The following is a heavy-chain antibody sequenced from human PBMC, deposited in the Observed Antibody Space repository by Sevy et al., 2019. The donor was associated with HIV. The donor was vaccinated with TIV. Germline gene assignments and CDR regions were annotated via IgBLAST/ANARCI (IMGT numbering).Heavy chain of an antibody. Sequence: GGSLRLSCVASGFSLNSYWMSWVRQTPGKGLEWVANVKQDGSVKYYVDSVKGRFTISRDNARNLVDLQMNSLRVEDTALYYCVRAIVAHDSFWGQGTLVTVSS. CDR1: GFSLNSYW. J-gene: IGHJ4*02. CDR2: VKQDGSVK. CDR3: VRAIVAHDSF. D-gene: IGHD6-13*01. V-gene: IGHV3-7*01.